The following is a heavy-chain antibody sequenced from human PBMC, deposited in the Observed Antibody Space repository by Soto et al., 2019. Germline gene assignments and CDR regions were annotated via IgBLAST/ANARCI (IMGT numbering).Heavy chain of an antibody. D-gene: IGHD3-9*01. CDR1: GFTFSSYW. J-gene: IGHJ4*02. V-gene: IGHV3-7*05. CDR2: IKQDGSEK. Sequence: EVQLVESGGGLVQPGGSLRLSCAASGFTFSSYWMSWVRQAPGKGLEWVANIKQDGSEKYYVDSVKGRFTISRDNAKNSLYLQMNSLRAEDTAVYYCARVIDFDRLSTPDYWGQGTLVTVSS. CDR3: ARVIDFDRLSTPDY.